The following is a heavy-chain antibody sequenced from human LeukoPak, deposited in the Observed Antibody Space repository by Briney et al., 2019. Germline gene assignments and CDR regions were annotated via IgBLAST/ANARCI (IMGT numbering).Heavy chain of an antibody. Sequence: NPSETLSLTCAVYGGSFSGYYWSWIRQPPGKGLEWIGEINHSGSTNYNPSLESRVTISVDTSKNQFSLKLSSVTAADTAVYYCARGGNWNYEDYWGQGTLVTVSS. CDR3: ARGGNWNYEDY. D-gene: IGHD1-7*01. V-gene: IGHV4-34*01. CDR2: INHSGST. CDR1: GGSFSGYY. J-gene: IGHJ4*02.